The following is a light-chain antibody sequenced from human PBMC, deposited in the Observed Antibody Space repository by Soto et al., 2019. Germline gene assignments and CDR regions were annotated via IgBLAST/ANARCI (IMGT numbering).Light chain of an antibody. CDR2: RNN. CDR1: SSNIGSNY. J-gene: IGLJ1*01. V-gene: IGLV1-47*01. CDR3: AAWDDSLSVRYV. Sequence: QSVLTQPPSASGTPGQRVTISCPGSSSNIGSNYVYWYQQLPGTAPKLLIYRNNQRPSGVPDRFSGSKSGTSASLAISGLRSEDEADYYCAAWDDSLSVRYVFGTGTKVTVL.